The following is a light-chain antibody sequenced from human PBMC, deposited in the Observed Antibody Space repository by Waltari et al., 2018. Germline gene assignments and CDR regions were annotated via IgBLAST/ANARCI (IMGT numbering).Light chain of an antibody. CDR3: QQRST. V-gene: IGKV1-39*01. CDR2: AAS. Sequence: DIQMTQSPSSLSASVGDRVTITCRASQSLSKYLNWYQQRPGRAPNLLIYAASILESGVPSRFSGSGSGTDFTLTISSLQLEDFATYYCQQRSTFGQGTKLEIK. CDR1: QSLSKY. J-gene: IGKJ2*02.